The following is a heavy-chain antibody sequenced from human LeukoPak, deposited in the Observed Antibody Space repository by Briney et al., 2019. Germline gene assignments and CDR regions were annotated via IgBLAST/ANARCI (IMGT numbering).Heavy chain of an antibody. CDR3: AKDITYYYDSSGIGGHAFDI. V-gene: IGHV3-9*02. Sequence: GGSLRLSCAASGFTSDDYAMHWVRQAPGKGLEWVSGISWNSGSIGYADSVKGRFTISRDNAKNSLYLQMNSLRAEDTALYYCAKDITYYYDSSGIGGHAFDIWGQGTMVTVSS. CDR2: ISWNSGSI. J-gene: IGHJ3*02. D-gene: IGHD3-22*01. CDR1: GFTSDDYA.